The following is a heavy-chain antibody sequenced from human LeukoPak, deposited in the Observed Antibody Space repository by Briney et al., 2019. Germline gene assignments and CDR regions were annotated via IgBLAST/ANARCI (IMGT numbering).Heavy chain of an antibody. CDR1: VGSISTYH. D-gene: IGHD5-18*01. Sequence: SETLSLTCTHPVGSISTYHWSWIRQPPGKGLEWIGYIYYSGSTNYKPSLKSRVTISVDTSKNQFSLKLSSVTAADTAVYYCAWAVKVYSRSYGMDVWGQGTTVTVSS. J-gene: IGHJ6*02. V-gene: IGHV4-59*01. CDR2: IYYSGST. CDR3: AWAVKVYSRSYGMDV.